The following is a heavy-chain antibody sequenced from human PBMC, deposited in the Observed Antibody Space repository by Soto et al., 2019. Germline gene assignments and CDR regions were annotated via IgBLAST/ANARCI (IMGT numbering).Heavy chain of an antibody. D-gene: IGHD1-1*01. CDR2: IWFDGSNI. CDR1: GFDFNTYG. Sequence: QVQLVESGGGVVQPGRSLRLSCAASGFDFNTYGMHWVRQAPGKGLQWVALIWFDGSNIDYADSVEGRFAISRDNSKNTLYLQLNNHRVEDTAVYYCARQERMRPTPPNTYNWLDSWGQGTLVTVSS. V-gene: IGHV3-33*03. J-gene: IGHJ5*01. CDR3: ARQERMRPTPPNTYNWLDS.